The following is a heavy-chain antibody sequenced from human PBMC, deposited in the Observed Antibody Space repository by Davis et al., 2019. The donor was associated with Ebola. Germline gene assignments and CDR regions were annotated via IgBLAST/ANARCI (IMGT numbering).Heavy chain of an antibody. V-gene: IGHV4-34*01. J-gene: IGHJ4*02. CDR1: GGSFSGYY. CDR3: ARGDGYNYFDS. D-gene: IGHD5-24*01. Sequence: MPSETLSLTCAVYGGSFSGYYWSWIRQPPGKGLEWIGEINHSGSTNYNPSLKSRVTISVDTSKNQFSLKLSSVTAADTAVYYCARGDGYNYFDSWGQGTLVTVSS. CDR2: INHSGST.